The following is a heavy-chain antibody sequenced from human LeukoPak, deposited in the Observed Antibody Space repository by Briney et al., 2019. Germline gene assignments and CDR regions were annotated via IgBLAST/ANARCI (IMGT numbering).Heavy chain of an antibody. V-gene: IGHV3-30*18. CDR2: ISYDGSNK. J-gene: IGHJ4*02. Sequence: GRSLRLSCAASGFTFSSYGMHWVRQAPGKGLEWVAVISYDGSNKYYADSVKGRFTISRDNSKNTLYLQMNSLRAEDTAVYYCAKEVLAHSSGWLFDYWGQGTLVTVSS. D-gene: IGHD6-19*01. CDR1: GFTFSSYG. CDR3: AKEVLAHSSGWLFDY.